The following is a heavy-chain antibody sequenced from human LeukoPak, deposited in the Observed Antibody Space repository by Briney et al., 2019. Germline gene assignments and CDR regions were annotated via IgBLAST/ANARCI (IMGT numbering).Heavy chain of an antibody. Sequence: GGSLRLSCAASGFTFSSYGMHWIRQAPGRGLEWVAFIRYDESDKYYADSVKGRFTISRDNSKNTLYLQMNSLRAEDTAVCYCARDVDRYCSGGSCYSQDYWGQGTLVTVSS. D-gene: IGHD2-15*01. CDR1: GFTFSSYG. CDR3: ARDVDRYCSGGSCYSQDY. CDR2: IRYDESDK. V-gene: IGHV3-30*02. J-gene: IGHJ4*02.